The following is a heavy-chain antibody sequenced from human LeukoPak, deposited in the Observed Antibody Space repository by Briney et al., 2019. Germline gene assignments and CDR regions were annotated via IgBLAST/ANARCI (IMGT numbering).Heavy chain of an antibody. CDR3: VTYYYGSSAPKRNY. Sequence: SETLSLTCAVYGGSFSDYFWSWIRQPPGKGLEWIGEISHSGSSTYNPSLRSRVTISGDTSRKQFSLKLSSVTAADTAVYYCVTYYYGSSAPKRNYWGQGILVTVSS. V-gene: IGHV4-34*01. J-gene: IGHJ4*02. CDR2: ISHSGSS. CDR1: GGSFSDYF. D-gene: IGHD3-22*01.